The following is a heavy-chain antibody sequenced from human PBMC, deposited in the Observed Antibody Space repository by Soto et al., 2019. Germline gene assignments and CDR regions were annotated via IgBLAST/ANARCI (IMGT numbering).Heavy chain of an antibody. J-gene: IGHJ4*02. D-gene: IGHD3-9*01. CDR1: GGSISSGGYS. Sequence: SETLSLTCAVSGGSISSGGYSWSWIRQPPGKGLEWIGYMYHSGSTYYNPSLKSRVTISIDRSKNQFSLKLSSVTAADTAVYYCARRYGYYFDSWGQGTLVTVSS. CDR3: ARRYGYYFDS. V-gene: IGHV4-30-2*01. CDR2: MYHSGST.